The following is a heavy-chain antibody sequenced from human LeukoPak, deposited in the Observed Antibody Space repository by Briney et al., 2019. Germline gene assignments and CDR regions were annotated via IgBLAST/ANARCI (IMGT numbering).Heavy chain of an antibody. Sequence: SETLSLTCTVSGGSISSSSYYWGWIRQPPGKGLEWIGSIYYSGSTYYNPSLKSRVTISVDTSKNQFSLKLSSVTAADTAVYYCARSRGAYGDLIDYWGQGTLVTVSS. J-gene: IGHJ4*02. V-gene: IGHV4-39*07. CDR1: GGSISSSSYY. CDR3: ARSRGAYGDLIDY. CDR2: IYYSGST. D-gene: IGHD4-17*01.